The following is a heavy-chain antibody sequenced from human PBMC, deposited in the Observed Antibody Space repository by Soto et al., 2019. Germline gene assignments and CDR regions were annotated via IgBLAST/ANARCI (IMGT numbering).Heavy chain of an antibody. CDR2: ISGNSVRI. V-gene: IGHV3-9*01. D-gene: IGHD5-12*01. J-gene: IGHJ4*02. CDR1: GFTFSSYA. CDR3: ARDHDEDFGYDLDYFDY. Sequence: PGGSLRLSCAASGFTFSSYAMIWVRQAPGKGLEWVSGISGNSVRIDYADSVKGRFTISRDNAKNSLYLQMDSLRGEDTAFYFCARDHDEDFGYDLDYFDYWGQGTLVTVSS.